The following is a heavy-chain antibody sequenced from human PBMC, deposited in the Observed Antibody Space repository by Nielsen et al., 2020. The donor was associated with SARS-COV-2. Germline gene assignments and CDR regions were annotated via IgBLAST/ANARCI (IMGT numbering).Heavy chain of an antibody. Sequence: VRQMPGKGLEWMGGIIPIFGTANYAQKFQGRVTITADESTSTAYMELSSLRSEDTAVYYCARGSTDCSSTSCYGPQVFGYYYYGMDVWGQGTTVTVSS. CDR3: ARGSTDCSSTSCYGPQVFGYYYYGMDV. J-gene: IGHJ6*02. CDR2: IIPIFGTA. D-gene: IGHD2-2*01. V-gene: IGHV1-69*01.